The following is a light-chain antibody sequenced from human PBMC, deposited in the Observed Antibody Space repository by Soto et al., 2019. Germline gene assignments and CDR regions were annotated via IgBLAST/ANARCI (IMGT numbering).Light chain of an antibody. V-gene: IGKV3-15*01. CDR2: GAS. Sequence: EIVLRQSPGTLSVSPGERATLSCRASQSVSSKLAWYQQKPGQAPRLLFYGASTGATGIPARFSGSGSETEFTLSISSLQSEDFAVYYCQQYNNWPGTFGQGTNVDIK. CDR3: QQYNNWPGT. CDR1: QSVSSK. J-gene: IGKJ1*01.